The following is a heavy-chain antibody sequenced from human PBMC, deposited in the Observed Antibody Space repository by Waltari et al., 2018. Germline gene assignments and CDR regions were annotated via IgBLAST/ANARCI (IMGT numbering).Heavy chain of an antibody. CDR3: TRGGSMVRGGSIY. J-gene: IGHJ4*02. V-gene: IGHV3-7*01. D-gene: IGHD3-10*01. CDR2: IKQDGSEK. Sequence: EVQLGESGGGLVQPGGSLRLSCAASGFTFSSSWMNWVRQAPGKGLGWGATIKQDGSEKDYVDSVNGRFTISRVNAKNSLFLQMSSLRAEDTAVYYCTRGGSMVRGGSIYWGQGTLVTVSS. CDR1: GFTFSSSW.